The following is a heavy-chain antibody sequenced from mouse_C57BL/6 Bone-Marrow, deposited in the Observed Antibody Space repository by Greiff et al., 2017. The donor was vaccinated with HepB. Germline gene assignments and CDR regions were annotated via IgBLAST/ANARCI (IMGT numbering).Heavy chain of an antibody. V-gene: IGHV1-59*01. CDR3: ARNFHGAMDPRH. CDR2: IDPSDSYT. CDR1: GYTFTSYW. Sequence: QVQLQQPGAELVRPGTSVKLSCKASGYTFTSYWMHWVKQRPGQGLEWIGVIDPSDSYTNYNQKFKGKATLTVDTSSSTAYMQLSSLTSGDSAVYYCARNFHGAMDPRHWGQGTTLTVSS. J-gene: IGHJ2*01. D-gene: IGHD1-1*02.